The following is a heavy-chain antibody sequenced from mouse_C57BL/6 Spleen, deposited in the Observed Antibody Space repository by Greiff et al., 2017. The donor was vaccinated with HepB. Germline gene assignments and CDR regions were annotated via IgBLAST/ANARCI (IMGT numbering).Heavy chain of an antibody. Sequence: EVKLVESGGGLVKPGGSLKLSCAASGFTFSDYGMHWVRQAPEKGLEWVAYISSGSSTIYYADTVKGRFTISRDNAKNTLFLQMTSLRSEDTAMYYCARLWLRLAMDYWGQRTSVTVSS. CDR1: GFTFSDYG. V-gene: IGHV5-17*01. CDR2: ISSGSSTI. D-gene: IGHD2-2*01. CDR3: ARLWLRLAMDY. J-gene: IGHJ4*01.